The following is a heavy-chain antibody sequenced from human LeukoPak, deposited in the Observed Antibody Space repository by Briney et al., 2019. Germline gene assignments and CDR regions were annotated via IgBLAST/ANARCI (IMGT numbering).Heavy chain of an antibody. V-gene: IGHV3-23*01. CDR3: AGYNCSSTTCYTGGFDY. CDR1: GFTFTSYA. D-gene: IGHD2-2*02. J-gene: IGHJ4*02. Sequence: GGSLRLSCAASGFTFTSYAMSWVRQAPGKGLEWVSAISGSGGSTYYADSVKGRFTISRDNSKNMLYLQMNSLRAEDTAVYYCAGYNCSSTTCYTGGFDYWGQGTLVTVSS. CDR2: ISGSGGST.